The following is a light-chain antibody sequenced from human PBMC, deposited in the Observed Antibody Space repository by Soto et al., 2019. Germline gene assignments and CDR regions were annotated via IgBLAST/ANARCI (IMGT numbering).Light chain of an antibody. V-gene: IGKV1-17*01. CDR1: QGSGND. CDR3: LQHNSYPRT. J-gene: IGKJ1*01. CDR2: AAS. Sequence: DIQMTQSPSSLSASVGDRVTITCRASQGSGNDLGWYQQRPGKAPNRLIYAASTLQSGVPSRFSGSGSGTEFTLTISSLQPEDFTNYYCLQHNSYPRTFGQGTKVEIK.